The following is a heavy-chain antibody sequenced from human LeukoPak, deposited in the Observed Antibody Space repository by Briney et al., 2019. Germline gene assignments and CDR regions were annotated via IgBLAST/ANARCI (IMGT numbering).Heavy chain of an antibody. CDR1: GFTFNSFA. CDR2: ISYDGSNK. V-gene: IGHV3-30-3*01. J-gene: IGHJ4*02. CDR3: ARGTYYYASGSYFIDY. D-gene: IGHD3-10*01. Sequence: PGRSLRLSCAASGFTFNSFAMDWVPQAPGQGLEWVTIISYDGSNKKYVYSVKGRITISRDNSKTTMYLQMNRLNDKVTAFYYCARGTYYYASGSYFIDYWGQGTLVTVSS.